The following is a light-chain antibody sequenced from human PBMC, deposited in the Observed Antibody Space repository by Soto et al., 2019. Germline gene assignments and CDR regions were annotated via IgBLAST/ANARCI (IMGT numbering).Light chain of an antibody. V-gene: IGKV3-11*01. Sequence: EIVLTQSPATLSLSPGERATLSCRASQSVSSYLAWYQQKPGQAPRLLIYDASNRATGIPARFSGSGSGTDFPHTISSLEPEDFAVYYCPQRRTFGQGTKLEIK. J-gene: IGKJ2*01. CDR3: PQRRT. CDR1: QSVSSY. CDR2: DAS.